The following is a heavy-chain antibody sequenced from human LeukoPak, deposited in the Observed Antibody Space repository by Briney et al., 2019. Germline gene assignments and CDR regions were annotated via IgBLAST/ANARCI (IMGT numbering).Heavy chain of an antibody. CDR3: GPGWAAVDDY. V-gene: IGHV4-31*03. CDR2: IFYSGST. D-gene: IGHD6-13*01. Sequence: PSETLSLTCTVSGGSISSGGYCWSWIRQHPGKGLEWIGYIFYSGSTYYSPSLKSRVTISVDTSKNQFSLKLSSVSAADTAVYYCGPGWAAVDDYWGQGTLVTVSS. CDR1: GGSISSGGYC. J-gene: IGHJ4*02.